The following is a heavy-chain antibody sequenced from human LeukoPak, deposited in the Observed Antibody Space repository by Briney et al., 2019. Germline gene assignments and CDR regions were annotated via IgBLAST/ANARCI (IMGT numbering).Heavy chain of an antibody. CDR3: VRAIATSGTSS. V-gene: IGHV3-11*04. CDR2: ISSSGSTI. Sequence: GGSLRLSCAASGFTFSDYYMSWIRQAPGKGLEWVSYISSSGSTIYYADSVKGRFTISRDNAKNTLYLQMNSLRGEDTATYYCVRAIATSGTSSWGQGTLVTVSS. J-gene: IGHJ5*02. D-gene: IGHD6-13*01. CDR1: GFTFSDYY.